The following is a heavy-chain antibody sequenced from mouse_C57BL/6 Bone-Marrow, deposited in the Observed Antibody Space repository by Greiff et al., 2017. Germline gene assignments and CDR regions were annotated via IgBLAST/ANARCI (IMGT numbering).Heavy chain of an antibody. J-gene: IGHJ2*01. V-gene: IGHV3-6*01. CDR3: ARDLGGLFDY. CDR2: ISYDGSN. D-gene: IGHD3-1*01. CDR1: GYSITSGYY. Sequence: VQLKQSGPGLVKPSQSLSLTCSVTGYSITSGYYWNWIRQFPGNKLEWMGYISYDGSNNYNPSLKNRISITRDTSKNQFFLKLNSVTTEDTATYYCARDLGGLFDYWGQGTTRTVSS.